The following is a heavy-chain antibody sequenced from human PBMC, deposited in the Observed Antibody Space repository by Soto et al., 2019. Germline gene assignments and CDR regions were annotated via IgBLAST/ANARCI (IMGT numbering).Heavy chain of an antibody. CDR3: ARISARRNDFDV. V-gene: IGHV1-18*01. CDR2: ITPYNGNT. J-gene: IGHJ3*01. Sequence: QVQLVQSGAEVKNPGASVKVSCQASNYLFGAFGISWVRQAPGQGLEWMGWITPYNGNTHYAEKFQDRVTMTADNSTTTAYMEVRRLTYDGTAVYFCARISARRNDFDVWGQGTVVTVSS. CDR1: NYLFGAFG.